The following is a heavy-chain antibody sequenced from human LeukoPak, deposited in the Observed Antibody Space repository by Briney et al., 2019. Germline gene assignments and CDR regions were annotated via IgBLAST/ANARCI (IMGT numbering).Heavy chain of an antibody. V-gene: IGHV3-20*04. CDR3: AREGGILTGHDAFDI. CDR2: INWNGGST. J-gene: IGHJ3*02. CDR1: GFTFDDYG. D-gene: IGHD3-9*01. Sequence: GGSLRLSCAASGFTFDDYGMSWVRQAPGKGLEWVSGINWNGGSTGYADSVKGRFTISRDNAKNSLYLQMNSLRAEDTALYYCAREGGILTGHDAFDIWGQGTMVTVSS.